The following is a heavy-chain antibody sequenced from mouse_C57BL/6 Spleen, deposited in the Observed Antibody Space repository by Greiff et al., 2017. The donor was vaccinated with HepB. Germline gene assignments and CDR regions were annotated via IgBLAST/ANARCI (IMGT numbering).Heavy chain of an antibody. CDR1: GYTFTDYE. CDR3: TKGNYVGYFDY. D-gene: IGHD2-4*01. CDR2: IDPETGGT. V-gene: IGHV1-15*01. Sequence: VQLQQSGAELVRPGASVTLSCKASGYTFTDYEMHWVKQTPVHGLEWIGAIDPETGGTAYNQKFKGKAILTADKSSSTAYMELRSLTSEVSAVYYCTKGNYVGYFDYWGQGTTLTVSS. J-gene: IGHJ2*01.